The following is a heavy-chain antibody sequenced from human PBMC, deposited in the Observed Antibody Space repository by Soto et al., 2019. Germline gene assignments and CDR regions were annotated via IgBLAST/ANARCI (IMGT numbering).Heavy chain of an antibody. V-gene: IGHV3-23*01. CDR1: GFTFRSYA. CDR3: ARPAVAVAVKGYFDY. CDR2: IDGSGGST. D-gene: IGHD6-19*01. J-gene: IGHJ4*02. Sequence: GGPLRLSCAASGFTFRSYAMNWVRQASGKGLEWVSVIDGSGGSTYYADSVKGRFTISRDNSKNTLYLQMNSLRAEDTAVYYCARPAVAVAVKGYFDYWGQGTLVTVSS.